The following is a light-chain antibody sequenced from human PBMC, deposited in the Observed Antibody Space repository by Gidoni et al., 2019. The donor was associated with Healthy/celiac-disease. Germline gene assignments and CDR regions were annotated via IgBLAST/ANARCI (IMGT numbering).Light chain of an antibody. V-gene: IGKV1-5*03. CDR2: KAS. CDR3: QQYNSYLLWA. J-gene: IGKJ1*01. CDR1: QSINSW. Sequence: DIQMTQSPSTLSASVGDRVTITCRASQSINSWLAWYQQKPGKAPKLLIYKASSLESGVPSRFSGSGSGTEFTLTISSLQPDDFATYYCQQYNSYLLWAFGQGTKVEIK.